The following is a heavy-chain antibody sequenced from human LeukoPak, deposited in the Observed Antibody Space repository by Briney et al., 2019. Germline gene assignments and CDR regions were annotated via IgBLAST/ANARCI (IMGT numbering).Heavy chain of an antibody. J-gene: IGHJ4*02. CDR2: IYYSGST. V-gene: IGHV4-39*01. CDR1: GGSISSSSYY. Sequence: SETLSLTCTVSGGSISSSSYYWGWIRQPPGKGLEWIGSIYYSGSTYYNPSLKSRVTISVDTSKNQFPLNLSSVTAADTAVYYCARLYYDSSGYYQICYFDYWGQGTLVTVSS. CDR3: ARLYYDSSGYYQICYFDY. D-gene: IGHD3-22*01.